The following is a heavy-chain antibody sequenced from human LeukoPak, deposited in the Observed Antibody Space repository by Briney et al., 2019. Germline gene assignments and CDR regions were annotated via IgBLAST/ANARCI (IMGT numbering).Heavy chain of an antibody. V-gene: IGHV3-30*03. J-gene: IGHJ4*02. CDR2: ISFDGNNK. CDR1: GLTFTNYG. Sequence: GGSLRLSCEASGLTFTNYGFHWVRQAPGKGLEWLAVISFDGNNKFYADSVKGRFSISRDNSKNTLYLQMNSLRPADTAVYYCARDRYSSSWRYFDYWGQGTLVTVSS. CDR3: ARDRYSSSWRYFDY. D-gene: IGHD6-13*01.